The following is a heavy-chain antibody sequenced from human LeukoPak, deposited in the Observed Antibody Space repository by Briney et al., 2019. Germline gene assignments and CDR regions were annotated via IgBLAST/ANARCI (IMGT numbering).Heavy chain of an antibody. Sequence: GSSVKVSCKASGGTFSSCAISWVRQAPGQGLEWMGGIIPIFGTANYAQKFQGRVTITTDESTSTAYMELSSLRSEDTAVYYCARSGLDLQGDQDYWGQGTLVTVSS. D-gene: IGHD2-21*02. CDR2: IIPIFGTA. V-gene: IGHV1-69*05. J-gene: IGHJ4*02. CDR3: ARSGLDLQGDQDY. CDR1: GGTFSSCA.